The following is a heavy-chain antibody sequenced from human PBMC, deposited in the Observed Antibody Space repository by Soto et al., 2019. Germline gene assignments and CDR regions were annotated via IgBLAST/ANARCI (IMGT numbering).Heavy chain of an antibody. CDR3: ARLPNKSPQN. V-gene: IGHV3-74*01. CDR1: GFTFSSYW. CDR2: ISNDGSS. J-gene: IGHJ1*01. Sequence: EVQLVESGGGLVQPGGSLRLSCVASGFTFSSYWMHWVRQAPGKGLVWVSNISNDGSSIYADPVKGRFTISRDNAKNTLYLQMNRLRAEDTAVYYCARLPNKSPQNWGQGTLVIVSP.